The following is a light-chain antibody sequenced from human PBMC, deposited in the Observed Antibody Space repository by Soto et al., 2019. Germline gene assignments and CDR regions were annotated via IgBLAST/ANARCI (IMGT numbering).Light chain of an antibody. V-gene: IGKV1-5*03. CDR2: KAS. Sequence: DIQMTQSPSSLSASVGDRVTITGRASQSISSWLAWYQQKPGKAPKLLIYKASSLESGVTSRFSGSGSGTEFTLTISSLQPDDFATYYCQQYNSYSAWTFGQGTKVDIK. CDR1: QSISSW. CDR3: QQYNSYSAWT. J-gene: IGKJ1*01.